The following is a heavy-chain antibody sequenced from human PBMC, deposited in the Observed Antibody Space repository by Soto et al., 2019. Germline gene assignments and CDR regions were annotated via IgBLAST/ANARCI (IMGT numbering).Heavy chain of an antibody. CDR2: ISSSGDST. CDR1: GFTFNNYA. CDR3: ARDADYRDGTGYYRAWWYYPIDV. V-gene: IGHV3-23*01. D-gene: IGHD3-22*01. J-gene: IGHJ6*02. Sequence: EVQLLESGGALVQSGGSLRLSCAASGFTFNNYAMGWVRQAPGKGLQWVSSISSSGDSTYYRDSVKDRFTISRDNSKNTLYAQMTSLRVEDTAVYYCARDADYRDGTGYYRAWWYYPIDVWGQGTTVTVSS.